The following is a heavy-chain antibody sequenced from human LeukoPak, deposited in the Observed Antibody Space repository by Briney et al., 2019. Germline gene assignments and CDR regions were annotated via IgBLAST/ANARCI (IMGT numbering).Heavy chain of an antibody. CDR1: GYTFTSYY. CDR3: ARDMGLTYYDFWSGYNWFDP. J-gene: IGHJ5*02. CDR2: INPSGGST. D-gene: IGHD3-3*01. Sequence: GASVKVSCKASGYTFTSYYMHWVRQAPGQGLEWMRIINPSGGSTSYAQKFQGRVTMTRDTSTSTVYMELSSLRSEDTAVYYCARDMGLTYYDFWSGYNWFDPWGQGTLVTVSS. V-gene: IGHV1-46*01.